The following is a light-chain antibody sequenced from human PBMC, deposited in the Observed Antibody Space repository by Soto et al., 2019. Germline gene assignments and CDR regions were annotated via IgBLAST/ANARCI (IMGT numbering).Light chain of an antibody. CDR1: QGVSSY. V-gene: IGKV3D-11*01. CDR2: DAS. Sequence: EIVLTQSPATLSLSPGERATLSCRASQGVSSYLAWYQQKPGQAPRLLIYDASNRATGIPARFSGSGPGTDFTLTISSLEPEDFAVYYCQQRSNWHRTFGQGTTLEIK. J-gene: IGKJ2*01. CDR3: QQRSNWHRT.